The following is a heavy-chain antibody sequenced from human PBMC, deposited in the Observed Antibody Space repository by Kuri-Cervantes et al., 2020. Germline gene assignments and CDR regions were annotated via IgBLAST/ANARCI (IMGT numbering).Heavy chain of an antibody. CDR1: GGTFSSYA. CDR2: IIPIFGTA. CDR3: ATVRPAPVVVVALDAFDI. V-gene: IGHV1-69*06. Sequence: SVKVSCKASGGTFSSYAISWVRQAPGQGLEWMGGIIPIFGTANYAQKFQGRVTVTEDTSTDTAYMELSSLRSEDTAVYYCATVRPAPVVVVALDAFDIWGQGTMVTVSS. D-gene: IGHD2-15*01. J-gene: IGHJ3*02.